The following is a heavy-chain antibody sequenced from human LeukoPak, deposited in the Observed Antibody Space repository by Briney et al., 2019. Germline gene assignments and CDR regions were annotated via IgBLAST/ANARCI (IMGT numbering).Heavy chain of an antibody. D-gene: IGHD3-9*01. CDR2: IYYSGST. V-gene: IGHV4-39*01. CDR1: GGSISSSNYY. CDR3: ARSIYGGGRFDP. Sequence: SETLSLTCTVSGGSISSSNYYWGWIRQPPGKGLEWTGSIYYSGSTYYNPSLKSRVTISVDTSKNQFSLKLSSVTAADTAVYYCARSIYGGGRFDPWGQGTLVTVSS. J-gene: IGHJ5*02.